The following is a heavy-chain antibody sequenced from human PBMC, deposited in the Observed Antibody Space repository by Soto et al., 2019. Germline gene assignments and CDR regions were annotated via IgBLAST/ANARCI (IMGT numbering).Heavy chain of an antibody. CDR2: IYHSGST. CDR3: ARSEDTAMVTDFDY. CDR1: GGSISSSNW. J-gene: IGHJ4*02. Sequence: PETLSLTCAVSGGSISSSNWWSWVRQPPGKGLEWIGEIYHSGSTNYNPSLKSRVTISVDKSKNQFSLKLSSVTAADTAVYYCARSEDTAMVTDFDYWGQGTLVTVSS. V-gene: IGHV4-4*03. D-gene: IGHD5-18*01.